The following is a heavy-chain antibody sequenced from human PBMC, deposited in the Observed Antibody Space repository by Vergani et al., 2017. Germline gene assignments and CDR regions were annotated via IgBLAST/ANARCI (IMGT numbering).Heavy chain of an antibody. J-gene: IGHJ5*02. D-gene: IGHD1-7*01. CDR1: GFSLSTSGVG. CDR3: ARVKWNYAPNNWFDP. CDR2: IFSNDEK. Sequence: QITLKESGPTLVKPTQTLTLTCTFSGFSLSTSGVGVGWIRQPPGKALEWLAHIFSNDEKSYSTSLKSMLTISKDTSKSQVVLTMTNMDPVDTATYYCARVKWNYAPNNWFDPWGQGTLVTVSS. V-gene: IGHV2-26*01.